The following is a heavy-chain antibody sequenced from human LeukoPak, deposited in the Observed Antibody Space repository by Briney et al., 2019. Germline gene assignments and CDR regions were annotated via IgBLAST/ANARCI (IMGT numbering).Heavy chain of an antibody. Sequence: ASVKVSCKASGYTFTAYTISWLRQAPGQGLEWMGWISGYNGNTNYAQKVQGRVTMTTDTSTSTAYMELRSLRSDDTAVYYCARSPARGYDILTGYNDYWGQGTLVTVSS. CDR2: ISGYNGNT. CDR1: GYTFTAYT. J-gene: IGHJ4*02. CDR3: ARSPARGYDILTGYNDY. V-gene: IGHV1-18*01. D-gene: IGHD3-9*01.